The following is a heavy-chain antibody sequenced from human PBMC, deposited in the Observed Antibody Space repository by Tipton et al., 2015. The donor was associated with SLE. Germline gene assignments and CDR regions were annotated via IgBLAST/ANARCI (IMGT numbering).Heavy chain of an antibody. Sequence: QSGPEVKKPGSSVKVSCKASGGTFSSYAISWVRQAPGQGLEWMGGIIPIFGTANYAQKFQGRVTITTDESTSTAYMELSSLRSEDTAGYYCARGDCSSTSCYRAEYFQHWGQGTLVTVSS. V-gene: IGHV1-69*05. CDR2: IIPIFGTA. J-gene: IGHJ1*01. CDR3: ARGDCSSTSCYRAEYFQH. D-gene: IGHD2-2*01. CDR1: GGTFSSYA.